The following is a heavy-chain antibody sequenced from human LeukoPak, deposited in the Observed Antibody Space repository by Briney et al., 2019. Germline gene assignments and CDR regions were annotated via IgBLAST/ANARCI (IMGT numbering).Heavy chain of an antibody. CDR2: IYYSGST. D-gene: IGHD3-10*01. CDR1: GGSISSYY. CDR3: ARTLWFGEILPFENDY. Sequence: SETLSLTCTVSGGSISSYYWSWIRQPPGKGLEWIGYIYYSGSTNYNPSLKSRVTISVDTSKNQFSLKLSSVTAADTAVYYCARTLWFGEILPFENDYWGQGTLVTVSS. J-gene: IGHJ4*02. V-gene: IGHV4-59*01.